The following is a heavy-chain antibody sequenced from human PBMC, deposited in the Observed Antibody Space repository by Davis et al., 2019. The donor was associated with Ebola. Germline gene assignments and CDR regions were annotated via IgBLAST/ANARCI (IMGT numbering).Heavy chain of an antibody. Sequence: GGSLRLSCAASGFTFSSYSMNWVRQAPGKGLEWVSYISSSSSTIYYADSVKGRFTISRDNAKNSLYLQMNSLRDEDTAVYYCARKSNRFYYYGMDVWGKGTTVTVSS. CDR2: ISSSSSTI. D-gene: IGHD1-14*01. V-gene: IGHV3-48*02. CDR1: GFTFSSYS. J-gene: IGHJ6*04. CDR3: ARKSNRFYYYGMDV.